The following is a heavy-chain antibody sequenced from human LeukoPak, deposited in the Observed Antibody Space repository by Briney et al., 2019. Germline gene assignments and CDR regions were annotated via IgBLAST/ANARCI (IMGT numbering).Heavy chain of an antibody. CDR2: ISSSSSTI. D-gene: IGHD3-10*01. V-gene: IGHV3-48*02. CDR1: GFAFSSYS. CDR3: ARDITMVRGIIGYYYGMDV. Sequence: GGSLRLSCATSGFAFSSYSMNWVRQAPGKGLEWVSYISSSSSTIYYADSVKGRFTISRDNAKNSLYLQMNSLRDEDTAVYYCARDITMVRGIIGYYYGMDVWGQGTTVTVSS. J-gene: IGHJ6*02.